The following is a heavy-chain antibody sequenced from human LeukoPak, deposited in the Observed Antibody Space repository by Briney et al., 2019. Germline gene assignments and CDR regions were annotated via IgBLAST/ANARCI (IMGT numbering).Heavy chain of an antibody. CDR3: ARPLTTFGVVPYGMDV. CDR2: INHSGST. Sequence: SETLSLTCAVYGGSFSGYYWSWIRQPPGKGLEWIGEINHSGSTNYNPSLKSRVTISVDTSKNQFSLKLSSVTAADTAVYYCARPLTTFGVVPYGMDVWGQGTTVTVSS. D-gene: IGHD3-3*01. J-gene: IGHJ6*02. CDR1: GGSFSGYY. V-gene: IGHV4-34*01.